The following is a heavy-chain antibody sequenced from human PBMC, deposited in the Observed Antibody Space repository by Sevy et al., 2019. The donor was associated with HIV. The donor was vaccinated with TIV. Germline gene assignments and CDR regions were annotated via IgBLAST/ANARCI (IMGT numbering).Heavy chain of an antibody. D-gene: IGHD2-15*01. CDR2: IYSGGST. Sequence: GGSLRLSCAASEFTVSSNYMSWVRQAPGKGLEWVSVIYSGGSTYYADSVKGRFTISRDNSQNTVYLQMNSLRAEDTAVYYCAREDIVLGEGNYYGMDVWGPGTTVTVSS. V-gene: IGHV3-53*01. CDR1: EFTVSSNY. CDR3: AREDIVLGEGNYYGMDV. J-gene: IGHJ6*02.